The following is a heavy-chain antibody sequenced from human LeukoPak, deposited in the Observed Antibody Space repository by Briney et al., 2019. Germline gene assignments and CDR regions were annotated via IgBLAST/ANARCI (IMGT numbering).Heavy chain of an antibody. CDR3: ARGTIAGSSPPHFDY. Sequence: GGSLRLSCAASGFTFSSYAMSWVRQAPGKGLEWVSAISGSGGSTYYADSVKGRFTISRDNVKNLLFLQMNSLRAEDTAVYYCARGTIAGSSPPHFDYWGQGTLVIVSS. CDR2: ISGSGGST. V-gene: IGHV3-23*01. CDR1: GFTFSSYA. J-gene: IGHJ4*02. D-gene: IGHD6-6*01.